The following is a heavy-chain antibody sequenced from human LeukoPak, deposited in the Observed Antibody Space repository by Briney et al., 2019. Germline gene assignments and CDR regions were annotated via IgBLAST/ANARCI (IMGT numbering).Heavy chain of an antibody. CDR3: AMLGGDAFDI. J-gene: IGHJ3*02. D-gene: IGHD2-8*01. V-gene: IGHV3-30*02. CDR1: GFTFSSYG. Sequence: PGGSLRLSCAASGFTFSSYGMHWVRQAPGKGLEWVAFIRYDGSNKYYADSVKGRFTISRDNSKNTLYLQMNSLRAEDTAVYYCAMLGGDAFDIWGQGTMVTVSS. CDR2: IRYDGSNK.